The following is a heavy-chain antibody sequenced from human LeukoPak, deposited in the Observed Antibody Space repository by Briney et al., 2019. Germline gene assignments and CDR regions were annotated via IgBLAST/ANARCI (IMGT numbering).Heavy chain of an antibody. CDR3: ATEHYYDNPNWLDP. J-gene: IGHJ5*02. CDR2: FDPEDGET. CDR1: GYTLTELS. V-gene: IGHV1-24*01. D-gene: IGHD3-22*01. Sequence: ASVKVSCKVSGYTLTELSMHWVRQAPGKGLEWMGGFDPEDGETIYAQKFQGRVTMTEDTSTDTAYMELSSLRSEDTAVYYCATEHYYDNPNWLDPWGQGTLVTVSS.